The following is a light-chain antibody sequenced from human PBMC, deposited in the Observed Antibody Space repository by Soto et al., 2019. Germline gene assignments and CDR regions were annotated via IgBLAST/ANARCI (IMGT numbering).Light chain of an antibody. Sequence: QSALTQPASVSGSPGQSITISSTGTSSDVGGYDYVSWYQQHPGKAPKLMIYDVTNRPSGVSNRFSGSKSGNTASLTISGLQAEDEADYYCISYASINTYVFGTGTKVTVL. CDR3: ISYASINTYV. CDR2: DVT. J-gene: IGLJ1*01. V-gene: IGLV2-14*01. CDR1: SSDVGGYDY.